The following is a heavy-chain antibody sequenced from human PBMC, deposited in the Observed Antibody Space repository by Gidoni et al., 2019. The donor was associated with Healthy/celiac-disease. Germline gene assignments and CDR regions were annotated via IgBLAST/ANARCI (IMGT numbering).Heavy chain of an antibody. J-gene: IGHJ4*02. CDR2: ISAYNGKT. CDR3: ARDLSRYSGSPSCFDY. CDR1: VYTFTRYG. D-gene: IGHD1-26*01. Sequence: QFQLVQSGAEVKNPGASVKVSCKASVYTFTRYGISWVRQAPGQGLEWMGWISAYNGKTNYAQKLQGRVTMTTDTSTSTAYMELRSLRSDDTAVYYCARDLSRYSGSPSCFDYWGQGTLVTVSS. V-gene: IGHV1-18*04.